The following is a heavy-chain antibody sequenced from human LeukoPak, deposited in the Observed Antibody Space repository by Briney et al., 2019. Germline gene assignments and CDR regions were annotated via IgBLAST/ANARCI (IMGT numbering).Heavy chain of an antibody. J-gene: IGHJ4*02. CDR2: IYSSGST. Sequence: PSETLSLTCTVSGGSLSSYFWSWIRLSPGKGLEWIGYIYSSGSTNYNPSLRSRVTISVDTSKRQFSLKVNSVTAADTAVYYCARRYRGFFDYWGQGILVTVSS. CDR3: ARRYRGFFDY. CDR1: GGSLSSYF. V-gene: IGHV4-59*01. D-gene: IGHD3-16*02.